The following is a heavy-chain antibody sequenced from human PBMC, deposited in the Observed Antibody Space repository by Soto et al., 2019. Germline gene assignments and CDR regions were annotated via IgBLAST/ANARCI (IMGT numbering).Heavy chain of an antibody. J-gene: IGHJ6*02. D-gene: IGHD2-8*01. CDR3: ATGFYPTKRIDV. CDR1: GFTFSSYG. V-gene: IGHV3-33*01. Sequence: GGSLRLSCAASGFTFSSYGMHWVRQAPGKGLEWVAVIWYDGNNKYYADSVKGRFTISRDNSKNTLYLQMNSLRAEDTAVYYCATGFYPTKRIDVWRQGTTVTVSS. CDR2: IWYDGNNK.